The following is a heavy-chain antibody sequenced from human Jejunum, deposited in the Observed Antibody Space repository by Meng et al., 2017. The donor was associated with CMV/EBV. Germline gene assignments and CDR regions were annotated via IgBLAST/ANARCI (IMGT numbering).Heavy chain of an antibody. CDR1: GFTYSNFW. CDR3: VRGDIVVFDY. Sequence: SCAVSGFTYSNFWMSWVRQAPGMGLEWVANIKQDGSATYYADSVKGRFTISRDNAKNSLYLQMDNLRADDTAVYYCVRGDIVVFDYWGQGTLVTVSS. J-gene: IGHJ4*02. CDR2: IKQDGSAT. V-gene: IGHV3-7*04. D-gene: IGHD2-15*01.